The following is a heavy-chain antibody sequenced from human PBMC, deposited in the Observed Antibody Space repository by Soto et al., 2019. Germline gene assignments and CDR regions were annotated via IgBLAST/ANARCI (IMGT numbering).Heavy chain of an antibody. V-gene: IGHV1-18*04. D-gene: IGHD3-22*01. J-gene: IGHJ4*02. Sequence: GASVKVSCKASGYTFTSYGISWVRQAPGQGLEWLGWISAYNGNTNYAQKLQGRVTMTTDTSTSTAYMELRSPRSDDTAVYYCARDLGETYYYDSSGYQPHGYWGQGNLVTVS. CDR3: ARDLGETYYYDSSGYQPHGY. CDR2: ISAYNGNT. CDR1: GYTFTSYG.